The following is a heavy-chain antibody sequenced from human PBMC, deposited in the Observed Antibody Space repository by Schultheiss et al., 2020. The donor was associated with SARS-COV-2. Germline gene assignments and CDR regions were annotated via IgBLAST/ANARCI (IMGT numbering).Heavy chain of an antibody. CDR3: ARGRGYSTNYFDY. CDR2: ISGSGGST. D-gene: IGHD6-13*01. CDR1: GFTFSSYA. Sequence: GGSLRLSCAASGFTFSSYAMSWVRQAPGKGLEWVSAISGSGGSTYYADSVKGRFTISRDNAKNSLYLQMNSLRAGDTAVYYCARGRGYSTNYFDYWGQGTLVTVSS. V-gene: IGHV3-23*01. J-gene: IGHJ4*02.